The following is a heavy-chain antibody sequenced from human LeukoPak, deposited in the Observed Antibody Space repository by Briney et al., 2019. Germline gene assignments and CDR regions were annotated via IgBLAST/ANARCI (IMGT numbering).Heavy chain of an antibody. CDR3: ARQQWLDGAYYFDY. CDR2: ISSSGDSI. J-gene: IGHJ4*02. Sequence: GGSLRLSCAASGFTFSDYYMSWIRQAPGKGLEWVSYISSSGDSIYYVDSVKGRFTISGDNAKNSLYLQMNSLRAEDTAVYYCARQQWLDGAYYFDYWGQRTPVTVSS. D-gene: IGHD6-19*01. CDR1: GFTFSDYY. V-gene: IGHV3-11*04.